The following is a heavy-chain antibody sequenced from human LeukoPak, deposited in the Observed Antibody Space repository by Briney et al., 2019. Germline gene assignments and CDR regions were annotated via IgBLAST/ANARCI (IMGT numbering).Heavy chain of an antibody. V-gene: IGHV3-23*01. D-gene: IGHD4-17*01. CDR1: GFTFSSYA. CDR3: AKDSGPLYGDYVVS. J-gene: IGHJ4*02. CDR2: ISGSGGST. Sequence: GGSLRLSCAASGFTFSSYAMTWARQAPGKGLEWVSSISGSGGSTYYADSVKGRFTISRDNSKNTLYLQLNSLRAEDTAVYYCAKDSGPLYGDYVVSWGQGTLVTVSS.